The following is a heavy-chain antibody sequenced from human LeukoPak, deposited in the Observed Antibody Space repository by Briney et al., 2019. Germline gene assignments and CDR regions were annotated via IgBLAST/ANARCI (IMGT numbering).Heavy chain of an antibody. Sequence: GGSLRLSCAASGFTFSSYWMSWVRQATGKGLEWVANIKQDGSEKYYVDSVKGRFTISRDNAKNSLYLQMNSLRAEDTAVYYCARVVEGYGDYVGYYYYYMDVWGKGTTVTVSS. D-gene: IGHD4-17*01. CDR3: ARVVEGYGDYVGYYYYYMDV. CDR2: IKQDGSEK. CDR1: GFTFSSYW. V-gene: IGHV3-7*01. J-gene: IGHJ6*03.